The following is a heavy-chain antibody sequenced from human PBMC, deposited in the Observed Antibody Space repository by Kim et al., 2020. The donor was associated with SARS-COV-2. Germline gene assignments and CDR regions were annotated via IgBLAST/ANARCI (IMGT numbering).Heavy chain of an antibody. J-gene: IGHJ4*02. Sequence: SETLSLTCTVSGGSISSSSYYWGWIRQPPGKGLEWIGSIYYSGSTYYNPSLKSRVTISVDTSKNQFSLKLSSVTAADTAVYYCARDGSSGWYWQYYFDYWGQGTLVTVSS. CDR2: IYYSGST. CDR1: GGSISSSSYY. D-gene: IGHD6-19*01. V-gene: IGHV4-39*07. CDR3: ARDGSSGWYWQYYFDY.